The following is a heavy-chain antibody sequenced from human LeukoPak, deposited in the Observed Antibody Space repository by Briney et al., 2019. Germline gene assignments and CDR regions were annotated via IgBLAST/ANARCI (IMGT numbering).Heavy chain of an antibody. CDR2: INPRNGET. Sequence: ASVKVSCKASGYSFTNYAMNWVRQAPGQRLEWMAWINPRNGETKFAPRFQGRVTLTRDTSITTAYMELSRLRPDDAAVYYCARSQFRTTNSGAWGFQPWGQGTLVTVSS. V-gene: IGHV1-2*02. CDR1: GYSFTNYA. D-gene: IGHD3-16*01. J-gene: IGHJ1*01. CDR3: ARSQFRTTNSGAWGFQP.